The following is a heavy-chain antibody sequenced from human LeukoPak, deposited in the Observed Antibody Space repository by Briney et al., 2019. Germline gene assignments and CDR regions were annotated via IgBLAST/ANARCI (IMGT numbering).Heavy chain of an antibody. CDR1: GYTFTSYA. D-gene: IGHD2-2*01. CDR2: INAGNGNT. Sequence: ASVKVSCKASGYTFTSYAMHWVRQAPGQRLEWMGWINAGNGNTKYSQKFQGRVTITRDTSASTAYMELSSLRSEDTAVYYCAGFRPYCSSTSCYRYWYFDLWGRGTLVTVSS. CDR3: AGFRPYCSSTSCYRYWYFDL. V-gene: IGHV1-3*01. J-gene: IGHJ2*01.